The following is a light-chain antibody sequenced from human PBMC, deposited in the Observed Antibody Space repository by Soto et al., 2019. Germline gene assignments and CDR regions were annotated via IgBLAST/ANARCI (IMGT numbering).Light chain of an antibody. V-gene: IGKV3-20*01. J-gene: IGKJ5*01. Sequence: EIGLTQSACTLSLSAGERVTLSCRASQSVSSGYLAWYQQKHGLAPRLLIHDASTGATGIADRFSGSWYGADFNLTISRLETEDFAVYYCQQYGSSPITFGQGTRLEIK. CDR1: QSVSSGY. CDR2: DAS. CDR3: QQYGSSPIT.